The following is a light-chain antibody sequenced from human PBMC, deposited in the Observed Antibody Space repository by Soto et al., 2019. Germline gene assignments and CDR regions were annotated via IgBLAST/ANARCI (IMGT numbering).Light chain of an antibody. CDR2: EVS. CDR1: SSDVGGYNY. J-gene: IGLJ2*01. Sequence: QSALTQPPSASGSTGKSVTISCTGTSSDVGGYNYVSWYQQHPGKAPKLMIYEVSKRPSGVPDRFSGSKSGNTASLTVSGLQAEDEADYYCSSYAGSNTVFGGGIKLTVL. CDR3: SSYAGSNTV. V-gene: IGLV2-8*01.